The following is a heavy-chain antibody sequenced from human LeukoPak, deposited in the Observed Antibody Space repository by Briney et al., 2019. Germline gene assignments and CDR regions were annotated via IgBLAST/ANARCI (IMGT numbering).Heavy chain of an antibody. V-gene: IGHV3-30-3*01. CDR1: GFTFSSYA. CDR2: ISYDGSNK. J-gene: IGHJ3*02. CDR3: AKVSSGWYYDAFDI. D-gene: IGHD6-19*01. Sequence: GGSLRLSCAASGFTFSSYAMHWVRQAPGKGLEWVAVISYDGSNKYYADSVKGRFTISRDNSKNTLYLQMNSLRAEDTAVYYCAKVSSGWYYDAFDIWGQGTMVTVSS.